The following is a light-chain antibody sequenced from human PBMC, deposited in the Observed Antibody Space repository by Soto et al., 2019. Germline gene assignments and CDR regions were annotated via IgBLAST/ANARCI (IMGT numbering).Light chain of an antibody. J-gene: IGKJ1*01. CDR2: KAS. CDR1: QNITTW. CDR3: QHYNSPWR. Sequence: DIQMTQSPSTLSASAGYTVTITCRASQNITTWLAWYLQKPGKAPKLLIYKASTLETGAPSRLSGSGSGTEFTLTIRSLQPDEFATYYCQHYNSPWRFGQGTKVDIK. V-gene: IGKV1-5*03.